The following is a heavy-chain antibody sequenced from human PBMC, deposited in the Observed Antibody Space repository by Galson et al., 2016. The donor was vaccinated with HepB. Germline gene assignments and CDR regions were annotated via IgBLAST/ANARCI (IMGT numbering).Heavy chain of an antibody. CDR2: IYYSGST. V-gene: IGHV4-39*01. J-gene: IGHJ4*02. D-gene: IGHD2-2*01. CDR3: AIYPAPAGPFDY. Sequence: SETLSLTCTISGGSISSSIYYWGWIRQPPGKGLEWIGSIYYSGSTYYNPSLKSRVSISVDTSNNQFSLKLSSVTAADTALYYCAIYPAPAGPFDYWGQGTLVTVSS. CDR1: GGSISSSIYY.